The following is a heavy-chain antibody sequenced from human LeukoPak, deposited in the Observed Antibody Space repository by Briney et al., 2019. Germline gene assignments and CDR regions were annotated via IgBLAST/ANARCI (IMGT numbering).Heavy chain of an antibody. J-gene: IGHJ4*02. V-gene: IGHV4-30-4*01. CDR3: ARRYGSGSSLDY. D-gene: IGHD3-10*01. CDR1: GGSISSGDYY. CDR2: IYYSGST. Sequence: SQTLSLPCTVSGGSISSGDYYWSWIRQPPGKGLEWIGYIYYSGSTYYNPSLKSRVTISVDTSKNQFSLKLSSVTAADTAVYYCARRYGSGSSLDYWGQGTLVTVSS.